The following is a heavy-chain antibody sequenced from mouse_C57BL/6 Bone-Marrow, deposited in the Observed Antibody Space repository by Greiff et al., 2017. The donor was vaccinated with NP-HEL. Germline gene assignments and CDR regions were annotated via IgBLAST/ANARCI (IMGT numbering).Heavy chain of an antibody. Sequence: DVQLVESGGGLVKPGGSLKLSCAASGFTFSSYAMSWVRQTPEKRLEWVATISDGGSYTYYPDNVKGRFTISRDNAKNNLYLQMSHLKSEDTAMYYCASDRAFYDGFAYWGQGTLVTVSA. V-gene: IGHV5-4*01. CDR1: GFTFSSYA. D-gene: IGHD1-1*01. CDR2: ISDGGSYT. J-gene: IGHJ3*01. CDR3: ASDRAFYDGFAY.